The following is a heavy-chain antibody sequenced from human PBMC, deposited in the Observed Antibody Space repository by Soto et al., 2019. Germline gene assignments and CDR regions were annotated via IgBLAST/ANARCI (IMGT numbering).Heavy chain of an antibody. CDR3: AWESGENWSDEAY. Sequence: QVQLQESGPGLVKPSGTLSLTCGVFGGSISNSNWWTWVRQPPGKGLEWIGEIYHSGSTNYNSSLMSRVTISLDKVNNQFSLKLTSVTAADTAVYYCAWESGENWSDEAYWGQGTLVTVSS. V-gene: IGHV4-4*02. CDR2: IYHSGST. J-gene: IGHJ4*02. D-gene: IGHD1-1*01. CDR1: GGSISNSNW.